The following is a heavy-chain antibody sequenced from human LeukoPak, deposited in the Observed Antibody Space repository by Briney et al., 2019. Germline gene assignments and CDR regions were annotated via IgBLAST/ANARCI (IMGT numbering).Heavy chain of an antibody. CDR1: GFALSGSH. CDR2: VRRNYET. Sequence: GGSLRLSCAASGFALSGSHMHWVRQAPGKGLEWVGHVRRNYETAYGASVKGRFTISRDDSENTAYLHMNNLKTEDTAIYFCARQTNSCHDYWGQGTLVTVSS. D-gene: IGHD2-2*01. J-gene: IGHJ4*02. V-gene: IGHV3-73*01. CDR3: ARQTNSCHDY.